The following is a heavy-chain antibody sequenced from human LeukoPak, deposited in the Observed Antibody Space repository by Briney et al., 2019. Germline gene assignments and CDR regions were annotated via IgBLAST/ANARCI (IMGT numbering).Heavy chain of an antibody. J-gene: IGHJ4*02. V-gene: IGHV1-69*04. CDR3: ARDPDYGDYLGDY. CDR1: GGTFSSYA. Sequence: SVKVSCKASGGTFSSYAIRWVRQAPGQGLEWMGRIIPILGIANYAQKLQGRVTMTTDTSTSTAYMELRSLRSDDTAVYYCARDPDYGDYLGDYWGQGTLVTVSS. D-gene: IGHD4-17*01. CDR2: IIPILGIA.